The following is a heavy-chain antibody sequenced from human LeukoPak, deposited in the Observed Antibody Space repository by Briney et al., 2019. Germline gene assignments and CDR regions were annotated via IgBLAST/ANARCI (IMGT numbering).Heavy chain of an antibody. Sequence: SETLSPTCAVYGGSFSGYYWSWIRQPPGKGLEWIGEINHSGSTNYNPSLKSRVTISVDTSKNQFSLKLSSATAADTAVYYCARGGRVVVAARNANWFDPWGQGTLVTVSS. CDR1: GGSFSGYY. V-gene: IGHV4-34*01. CDR3: ARGGRVVVAARNANWFDP. J-gene: IGHJ5*02. D-gene: IGHD2-15*01. CDR2: INHSGST.